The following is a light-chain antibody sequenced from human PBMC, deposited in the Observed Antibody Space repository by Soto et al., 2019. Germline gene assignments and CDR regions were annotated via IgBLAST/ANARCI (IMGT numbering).Light chain of an antibody. CDR2: EVS. CDR3: SSNTTISTRV. CDR1: SRDVGDYYY. V-gene: IGLV2-14*01. Sequence: QAVLAQPGSVSGSPGQSITISGTGTSRDVGDYYYVSWYRQHPCKSPKLVIYEVSNRPSGVSHHCSGSKSANTASLTISALQAEDEAQHSCSSNTTISTRVFGTGTKVAVL. J-gene: IGLJ1*01.